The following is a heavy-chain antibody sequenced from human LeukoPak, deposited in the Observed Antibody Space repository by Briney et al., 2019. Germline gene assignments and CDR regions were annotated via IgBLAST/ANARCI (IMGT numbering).Heavy chain of an antibody. CDR1: GFTFSSYA. D-gene: IGHD1-26*01. V-gene: IGHV3-30-3*01. J-gene: IGHJ4*02. Sequence: PGRSLRLSCAASGFTFSSYAMHWVRQAPGKGLEWVAVISYDGSNKYYADSVKGRFTISRDNSKNTLYLQMNSLRAEDTAVYHCARVSGGRHAYDYWGQGTLVTVSS. CDR2: ISYDGSNK. CDR3: ARVSGGRHAYDY.